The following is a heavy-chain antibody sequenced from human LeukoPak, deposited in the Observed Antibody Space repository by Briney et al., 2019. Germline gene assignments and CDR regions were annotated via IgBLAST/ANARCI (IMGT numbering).Heavy chain of an antibody. J-gene: IGHJ4*02. D-gene: IGHD3-10*01. CDR1: GGSISSDY. V-gene: IGHV4-59*08. CDR3: ATRGY. CDR2: IYNSGSN. Sequence: PSETLSPTCTVSGGSISSDYWQWIRQPPGKGLEWIGYIYNSGSNNYNPSLKSRVTISIDTSENQFSLKLTSVTAADTAVYYCATRGYWGQGTLVTVSS.